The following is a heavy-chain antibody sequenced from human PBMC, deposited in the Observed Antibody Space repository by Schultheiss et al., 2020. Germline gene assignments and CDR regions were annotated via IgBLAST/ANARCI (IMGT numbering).Heavy chain of an antibody. D-gene: IGHD5-24*01. CDR3: ARANIRDGYRRFDY. CDR1: GGSISNYY. CDR2: IYTSGTI. V-gene: IGHV4-4*07. Sequence: SETLSLTCTVSGGSISNYYWSWLRQPAGKGLEWIGRIYTSGTINYNPSLKSRVTISVDTSKNQFSLNLSSVTAADTAVYYCARANIRDGYRRFDYWGQGTLVTVSS. J-gene: IGHJ4*02.